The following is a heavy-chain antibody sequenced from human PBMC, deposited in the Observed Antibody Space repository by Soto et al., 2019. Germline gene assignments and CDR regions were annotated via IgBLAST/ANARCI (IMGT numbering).Heavy chain of an antibody. CDR2: INPSNGDT. V-gene: IGHV1-3*01. CDR1: GYTFTTYT. D-gene: IGHD2-15*01. Sequence: ASVKVSCKASGYTFTTYTLQWLRQAPGQRLEWMGWINPSNGDTKYSQTFQGRVTMTRDTSTSTAYMELSSLRSDGTALYYCAKGVVVADLYLDYWGQGTLVTVSS. CDR3: AKGVVVADLYLDY. J-gene: IGHJ4*02.